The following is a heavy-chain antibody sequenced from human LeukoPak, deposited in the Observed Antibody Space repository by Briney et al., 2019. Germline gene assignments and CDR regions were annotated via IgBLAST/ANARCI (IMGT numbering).Heavy chain of an antibody. Sequence: AGGSLRLSCAASGFSFSNYAFHWVRQAPGKGLEYISIVSSNGGSTYYASSVKGRFTISRDNAKNSLYLQMNSLRAEDTAVYYCARDDYGDQFMSTPDFDYWGQGTLVTVSS. D-gene: IGHD4-17*01. V-gene: IGHV3-64*01. J-gene: IGHJ4*02. CDR2: VSSNGGST. CDR3: ARDDYGDQFMSTPDFDY. CDR1: GFSFSNYA.